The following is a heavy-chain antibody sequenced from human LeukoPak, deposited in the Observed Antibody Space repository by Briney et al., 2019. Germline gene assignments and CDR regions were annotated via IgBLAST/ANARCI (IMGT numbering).Heavy chain of an antibody. CDR1: GGSISSGDYY. D-gene: IGHD3-22*01. CDR3: ARENYCDSSAVDY. Sequence: PSQTLSLTCTVSGGSISSGDYYWSWIRQPPGKGLEWIGYIYYSGSTYYNPSLKSRVTISVDTSKNQFSLKLSSVTAADTAVYYCARENYCDSSAVDYWGQGTLVTVSS. CDR2: IYYSGST. J-gene: IGHJ4*02. V-gene: IGHV4-30-4*01.